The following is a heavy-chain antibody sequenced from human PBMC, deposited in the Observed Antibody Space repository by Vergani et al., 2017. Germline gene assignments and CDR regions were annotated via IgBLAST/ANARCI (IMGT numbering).Heavy chain of an antibody. CDR1: GFTFRIYG. V-gene: IGHV3-30*02. D-gene: IGHD3-22*01. CDR2: IRYDGTKR. J-gene: IGHJ1*01. Sequence: QVQLVESGGGVVQPGGSLRLSCIASGFTFRIYGMHWVRQAPGKGLEWVAFIRYDGTKRFYGDSVKGRFTISRDNSQTTVFLQMNSLRADDSALYYCTKPRQYDSDNFHDSWGQGVLAAVSS. CDR3: TKPRQYDSDNFHDS.